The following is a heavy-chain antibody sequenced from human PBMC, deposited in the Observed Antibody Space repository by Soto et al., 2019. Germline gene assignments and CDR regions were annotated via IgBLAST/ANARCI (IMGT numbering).Heavy chain of an antibody. V-gene: IGHV3-23*01. J-gene: IGHJ6*02. CDR3: ARGSYVPNHYYGMDV. CDR2: ISGSGGST. CDR1: GFTFSSYA. D-gene: IGHD3-16*01. Sequence: GGSLRLSCAASGFTFSSYAMSWVRQAPGKGLEWVSPISGSGGSTYYADSVKGRFTISRDNSKNTLYLQMNSLRAEDTAVYYFARGSYVPNHYYGMDVWGQGTTVTVSS.